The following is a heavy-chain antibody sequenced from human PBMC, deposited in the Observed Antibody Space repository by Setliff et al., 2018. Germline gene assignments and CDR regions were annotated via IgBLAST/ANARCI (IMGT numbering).Heavy chain of an antibody. CDR2: IYTGGST. J-gene: IGHJ4*02. CDR1: GFTVSSSY. Sequence: GGSLRLSCAASGFTVSSSYMSWVRQAPGKGLEWVSVIYTGGSTYYADSVKGRFTISRDNSKNTLYLQMNSLRAEDTAFYYCARAVVGYGDLYYFDCWGQGTLVTVSS. D-gene: IGHD4-17*01. CDR3: ARAVVGYGDLYYFDC. V-gene: IGHV3-53*01.